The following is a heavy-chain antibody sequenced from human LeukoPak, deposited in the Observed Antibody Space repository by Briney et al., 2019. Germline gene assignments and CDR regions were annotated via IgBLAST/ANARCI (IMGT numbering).Heavy chain of an antibody. CDR1: GGSFSGYY. J-gene: IGHJ6*04. V-gene: IGHV4-34*01. D-gene: IGHD3-10*01. CDR2: INHSGSS. Sequence: SETLSLTCAVYGGSFSGYYWSWIRQPPGKGLEWIGEINHSGSSNYNPSLKSRVTISVDTSKNQFSLKLSSVTAADTAVYYCARGYYYGSGRPYYYYGMDVWGKGTTVTVSS. CDR3: ARGYYYGSGRPYYYYGMDV.